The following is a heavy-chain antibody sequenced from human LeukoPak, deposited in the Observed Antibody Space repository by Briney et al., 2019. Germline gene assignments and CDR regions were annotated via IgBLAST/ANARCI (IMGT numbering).Heavy chain of an antibody. V-gene: IGHV4-59*01. D-gene: IGHD1-1*01. CDR2: IYYSGST. CDR3: ARTRVRAYDAFDI. J-gene: IGHJ3*02. CDR1: GGSISSYY. Sequence: PSGTLSLTCTVSGGSISSYYWSWIRQPPGKGLEWIGYIYYSGSTNYNPSLKSRVTISVDTSKNQFSLKLSSVTAADTAVYYCARTRVRAYDAFDIWGQGTMVTVSS.